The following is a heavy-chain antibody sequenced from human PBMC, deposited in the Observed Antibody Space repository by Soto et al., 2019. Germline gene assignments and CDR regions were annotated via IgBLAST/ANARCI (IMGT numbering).Heavy chain of an antibody. CDR2: IYWDDEK. J-gene: IGHJ5*02. CDR1: GFSLTTNGVG. V-gene: IGHV2-5*02. D-gene: IGHD3-3*01. CDR3: AHSRGSASWSASQNWFDP. Sequence: QITLKESGPTLVKPTQTLTLTCSFSGFSLTTNGVGVGWIRQPPGNALEWLAVIYWDDEKRYSPSLNNGLALSRDSSKNQVVLTMTNMDPMDTATYFCAHSRGSASWSASQNWFDPWGQGTLVTVSS.